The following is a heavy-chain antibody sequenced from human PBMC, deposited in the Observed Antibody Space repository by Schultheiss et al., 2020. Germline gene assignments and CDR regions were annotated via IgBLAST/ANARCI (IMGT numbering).Heavy chain of an antibody. CDR1: GYSFTSYW. V-gene: IGHV5-51*01. J-gene: IGHJ4*02. CDR3: ASAHDYGDYFFDY. Sequence: GSLRLSCKGSGYSFTSYWIGWVRQMPGKGLEWMGIIYPGDSDTRYSPSFQGQVTFSADKSITTAYLQWSSLKASDTAMYYCASAHDYGDYFFDYWGQGTLVTVSS. CDR2: IYPGDSDT. D-gene: IGHD4-17*01.